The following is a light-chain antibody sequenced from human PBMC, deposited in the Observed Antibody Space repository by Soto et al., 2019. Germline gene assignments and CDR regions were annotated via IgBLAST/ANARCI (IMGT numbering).Light chain of an antibody. CDR3: QQRSNWPPT. CDR2: DAS. CDR1: QSVSSY. J-gene: IGKJ4*01. Sequence: EVVLTQSPGTLSLSPGERATLSCRASQSVSSYLAWYQQKPGQAPRPLIYDASNRATGIPARFSGSGSGTDFALTISSLEPEDFAVYYCQQRSNWPPTFGGGTKVDIK. V-gene: IGKV3-11*01.